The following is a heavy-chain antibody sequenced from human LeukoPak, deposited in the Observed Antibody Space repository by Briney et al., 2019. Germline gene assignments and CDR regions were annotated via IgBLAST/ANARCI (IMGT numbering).Heavy chain of an antibody. D-gene: IGHD3-10*01. CDR3: AKDLYGPGNYRFDY. V-gene: IGHV1-2*02. Sequence: VASVKVSCKASGYTFTGYYMHWVRQAPGQGLEWMGWINPNSGGTNYAQKFQGRVTMTRDTSISTAYMELSSLRDEDTAVYYCAKDLYGPGNYRFDYWGQGTLVTVSS. CDR1: GYTFTGYY. CDR2: INPNSGGT. J-gene: IGHJ4*02.